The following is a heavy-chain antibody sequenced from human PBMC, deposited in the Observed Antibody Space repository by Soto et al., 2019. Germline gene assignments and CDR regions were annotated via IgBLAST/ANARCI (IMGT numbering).Heavy chain of an antibody. CDR2: ISYDGSNK. J-gene: IGHJ4*02. V-gene: IGHV3-30-3*01. Sequence: GGSLRLSCAASGFTFSSYAMHWVRQAPGKGLEWVAVISYDGSNKYYADSVKGRFTISRDNSKNTLYLQMNSLRAEDTAVYYCARGSKIVVVVAATGYWGQGTLVTVS. D-gene: IGHD2-15*01. CDR3: ARGSKIVVVVAATGY. CDR1: GFTFSSYA.